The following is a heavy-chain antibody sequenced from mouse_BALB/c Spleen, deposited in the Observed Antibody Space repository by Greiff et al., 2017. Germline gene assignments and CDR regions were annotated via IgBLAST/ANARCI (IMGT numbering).Heavy chain of an antibody. Sequence: QVQLQQSGAELVRPGVSVKISCKGSGYTFTDYAMHWVKQSHAKSLEWIGVISTYYGDASYNQKFKGKATMTVDKSSSTAYMELARLTSEDSAIYYGARREAAMDYWGQGTSVTVAS. V-gene: IGHV1S137*01. CDR2: ISTYYGDA. CDR3: ARREAAMDY. J-gene: IGHJ4*01. CDR1: GYTFTDYA.